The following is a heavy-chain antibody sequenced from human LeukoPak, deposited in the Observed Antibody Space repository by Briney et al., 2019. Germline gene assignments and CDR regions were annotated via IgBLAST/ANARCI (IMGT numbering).Heavy chain of an antibody. Sequence: SETLALTCAVYGGSFSGYYWSWLRQPPGKGLEWIGEINHSGSTNYNPSLKSRVTISVDTSKNQFSLKLSSVTAADTAVYYCARGRPYYDFWSGYYHTYNFDYWGQGTLVTVSS. CDR3: ARGRPYYDFWSGYYHTYNFDY. J-gene: IGHJ4*02. V-gene: IGHV4-34*01. D-gene: IGHD3-3*01. CDR1: GGSFSGYY. CDR2: INHSGST.